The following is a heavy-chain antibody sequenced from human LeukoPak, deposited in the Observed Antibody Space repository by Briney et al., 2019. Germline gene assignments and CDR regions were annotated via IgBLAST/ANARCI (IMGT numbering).Heavy chain of an antibody. CDR2: IYTSGST. D-gene: IGHD2-2*02. CDR3: ARTRTGYCSSTSCYTTNFDY. Sequence: PSETLSLTCTVSGGSISSYCWSWIRQPAGKGLEWIGRIYTSGSTNYNPSLKSRVTMSVDTSKNQFSLKLSSVTAADTAVYYCARTRTGYCSSTSCYTTNFDYWGQGTLVTVSS. CDR1: GGSISSYC. J-gene: IGHJ4*02. V-gene: IGHV4-4*07.